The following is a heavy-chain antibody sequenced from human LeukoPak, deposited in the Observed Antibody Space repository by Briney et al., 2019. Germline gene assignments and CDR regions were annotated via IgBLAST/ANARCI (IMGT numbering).Heavy chain of an antibody. V-gene: IGHV3-53*01. CDR1: GFTVSSNY. Sequence: GGSLRLSCAASGFTVSSNYMSWVRQAPGKGLEWVSVIYSGGSTYYADSVKGRFTISRDNSKNTLYLQMNSLRAEDTAVYYCASGVFGAQPDYWGHGTLVTVSS. J-gene: IGHJ4*01. CDR3: ASGVFGAQPDY. D-gene: IGHD3-16*01. CDR2: IYSGGST.